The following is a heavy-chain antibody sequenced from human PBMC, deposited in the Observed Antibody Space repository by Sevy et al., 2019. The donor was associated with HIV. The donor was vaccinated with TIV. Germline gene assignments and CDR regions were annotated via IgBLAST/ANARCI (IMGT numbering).Heavy chain of an antibody. D-gene: IGHD3-22*01. CDR2: IWSDGAYQ. V-gene: IGHV3-33*01. CDR1: GFTFSNYA. J-gene: IGHJ4*02. CDR3: ARGGYYYDNAAYYALDS. Sequence: GGFLRLYCAATGFTFSNYAMHWVRQAPGKGMECVAIIWSDGAYQYHGDSVKGRFTISRDNSKNTLYLQMNNVRVEDTAVYYCARGGYYYDNAAYYALDSWGQGILVTVSS.